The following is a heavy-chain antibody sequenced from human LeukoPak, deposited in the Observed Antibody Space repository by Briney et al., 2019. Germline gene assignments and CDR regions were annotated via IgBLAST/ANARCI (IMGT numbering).Heavy chain of an antibody. CDR1: GFTFSSYG. CDR3: VTTRLTNLEHAFDI. Sequence: GGSLRLSCAASGFTFSSYGMNWVRQAPGKGLEWVSYISSSSSTVYYADSVKGRFTISRDNSKNTLYLQMNSLRAEDTAVYYCVTTRLTNLEHAFDIWGQGTMVTVSS. V-gene: IGHV3-48*01. CDR2: ISSSSSTV. D-gene: IGHD1-1*01. J-gene: IGHJ3*02.